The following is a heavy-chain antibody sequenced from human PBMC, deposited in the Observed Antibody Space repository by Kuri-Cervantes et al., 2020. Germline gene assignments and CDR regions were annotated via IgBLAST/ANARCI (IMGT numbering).Heavy chain of an antibody. CDR1: GFTFSIYW. V-gene: IGHV3-7*01. CDR3: ARLYSGYDYWFYYFDY. D-gene: IGHD5-12*01. J-gene: IGHJ4*02. Sequence: GGSLRLSCAASGFTFSIYWMSWVRQAPGKGLEWVANIKQDGSEKYYVDSVKGRFTISRDNAKNSLYLQMNSLRAEDTAVYYCARLYSGYDYWFYYFDYWGQGTLVTVSS. CDR2: IKQDGSEK.